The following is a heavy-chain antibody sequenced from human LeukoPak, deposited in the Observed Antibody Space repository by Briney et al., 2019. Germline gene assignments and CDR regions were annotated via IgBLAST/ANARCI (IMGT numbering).Heavy chain of an antibody. Sequence: SETLSLTCAVYGGSFSGYYWSWIRQPPGKGLEWIGEINHSGSTNYNPSLKSRVTISVDTSKNQFSLKLSSVTAADTAVYYCARGRLYSGSYFGWFDPWGQGTLVTVSS. D-gene: IGHD1-26*01. CDR1: GGSFSGYY. V-gene: IGHV4-34*01. CDR3: ARGRLYSGSYFGWFDP. J-gene: IGHJ5*02. CDR2: INHSGST.